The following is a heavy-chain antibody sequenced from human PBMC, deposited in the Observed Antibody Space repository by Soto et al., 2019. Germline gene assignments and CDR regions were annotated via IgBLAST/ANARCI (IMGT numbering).Heavy chain of an antibody. V-gene: IGHV4-34*01. CDR2: INHSGST. J-gene: IGHJ5*02. Sequence: SETLSLTCAVYGGSFSGYYWSWIRQAPWKGLEWIGEINHSGSTNYNPSLKSRVTISVDTSKNQFSLKLSSVTAADTAVYYCASIYCSGGSCYSEWNWFDPWGQGTLVTVSS. D-gene: IGHD2-15*01. CDR1: GGSFSGYY. CDR3: ASIYCSGGSCYSEWNWFDP.